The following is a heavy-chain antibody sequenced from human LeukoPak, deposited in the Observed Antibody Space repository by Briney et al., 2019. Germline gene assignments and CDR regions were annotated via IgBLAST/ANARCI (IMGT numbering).Heavy chain of an antibody. CDR1: GGSISSGDYY. CDR3: ARQNRGYGDY. V-gene: IGHV4-30-4*08. CDR2: IYYSGST. J-gene: IGHJ4*02. Sequence: SQTLSLTCTVSGGSISSGDYYWSWIRQPPAKGLEWIGYIYYSGSTYYNPSLKSRVTISVDTSKNQFSLTLSSVTAADTAVYYCARQNRGYGDYWGQGTLVTVSS. D-gene: IGHD6-25*01.